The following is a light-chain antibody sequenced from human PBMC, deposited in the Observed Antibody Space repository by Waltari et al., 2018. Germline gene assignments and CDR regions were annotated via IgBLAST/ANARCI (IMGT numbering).Light chain of an antibody. V-gene: IGLV2-14*03. CDR2: DVS. Sequence: QSALTQPASVSGSPGQSITISCTGTSSDVGGYNYVSWYQQRPGKAPKVMIYDVSYGTAGVSHRFSGSKAGNTASLTISGLQAEDEADYYCASYTSSSTWVFGGGTKLTVL. CDR3: ASYTSSSTWV. CDR1: SSDVGGYNY. J-gene: IGLJ3*02.